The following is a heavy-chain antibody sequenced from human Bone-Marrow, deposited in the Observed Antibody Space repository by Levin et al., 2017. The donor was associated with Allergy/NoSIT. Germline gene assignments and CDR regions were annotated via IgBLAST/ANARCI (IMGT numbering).Heavy chain of an antibody. Sequence: PSETLSLTCSVSRGSTSSSSYYWGWIRQPPGKGLEWIGSVYYTGKTYSTPSLTGRVTITIDTSKNQFSLKLTSATAADTAVYYCVRHTWVHKGYFDYWGQGTLVTVSS. D-gene: IGHD1-1*01. CDR1: RGSTSSSSYY. CDR3: VRHTWVHKGYFDY. J-gene: IGHJ4*02. V-gene: IGHV4-39*01. CDR2: VYYTGKT.